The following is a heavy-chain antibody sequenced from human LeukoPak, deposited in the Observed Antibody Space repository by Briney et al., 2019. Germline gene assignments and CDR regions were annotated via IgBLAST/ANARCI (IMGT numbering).Heavy chain of an antibody. Sequence: GGSLRLSCAASGFTFSSYWMSWVRQAPGKGLEWLANIKQDGSEKYYVDSVKGRFTISRDNAKNSLYLQMNSLRAEDTAVYYCARALVVVDFDYWGQGTLVTVSS. CDR3: ARALVVVDFDY. V-gene: IGHV3-7*03. CDR2: IKQDGSEK. D-gene: IGHD2-15*01. J-gene: IGHJ4*02. CDR1: GFTFSSYW.